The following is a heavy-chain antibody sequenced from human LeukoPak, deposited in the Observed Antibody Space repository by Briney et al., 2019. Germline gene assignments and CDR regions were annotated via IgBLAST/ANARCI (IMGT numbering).Heavy chain of an antibody. V-gene: IGHV4-61*02. D-gene: IGHD3-22*01. CDR3: AKEGYYDSSGYPFDY. Sequence: SETLSLTCTVSGGSISSGSYYWSWIRQPAGKGLEWIGRIYTSGSTNYNPSLKSRVTMSVDTSKNQFSLKLSSVTAADTAVYYCAKEGYYDSSGYPFDYWGQGTLVTVSS. CDR2: IYTSGST. J-gene: IGHJ4*02. CDR1: GGSISSGSYY.